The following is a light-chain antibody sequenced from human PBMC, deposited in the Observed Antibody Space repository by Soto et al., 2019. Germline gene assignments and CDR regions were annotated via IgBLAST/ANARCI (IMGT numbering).Light chain of an antibody. CDR3: QQYNRS. V-gene: IGKV1-5*03. Sequence: DIQMTQSPSTLSASVGDRVTITCRASQSISSWLAWYQQKPGKAPKLLIYKASSLESGVPSRFSGSGSGTEFTLTISSLQPDDFATYYCQQYNRSFGSGNKGDIK. CDR2: KAS. CDR1: QSISSW. J-gene: IGKJ3*01.